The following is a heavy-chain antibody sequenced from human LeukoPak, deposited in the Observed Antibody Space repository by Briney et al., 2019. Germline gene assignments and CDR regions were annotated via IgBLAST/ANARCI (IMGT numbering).Heavy chain of an antibody. J-gene: IGHJ4*02. CDR1: GFTFSSYS. CDR2: ISSSSSYI. CDR3: ARAATYYDFWSGRNPPDYFDY. Sequence: GGSLRLSCAASGFTFSSYSMNWVRQAPGKGLEWVSSISSSSSYIYYADSVKGRFTISRDNAKNSLYLRMNSLRAEDTAVYYCARAATYYDFWSGRNPPDYFDYWGQGTLVTVSS. D-gene: IGHD3-3*01. V-gene: IGHV3-21*01.